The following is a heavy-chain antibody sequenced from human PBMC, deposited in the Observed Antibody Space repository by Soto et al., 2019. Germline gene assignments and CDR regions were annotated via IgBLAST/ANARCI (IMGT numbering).Heavy chain of an antibody. CDR1: GYTFTSYG. V-gene: IGHV1-18*01. CDR2: ISAYNGNT. Sequence: GASVKVSCKASGYTFTSYGISWVRQAPGQGLEWMGWISAYNGNTNYAQKLQGRVTMTTDTSTSTAYMELRSLRSDDTAVYYCARGPSIAEAGRGYYYYYYGMDVWGQGTTVTVSS. CDR3: ARGPSIAEAGRGYYYYYYGMDV. J-gene: IGHJ6*02. D-gene: IGHD6-13*01.